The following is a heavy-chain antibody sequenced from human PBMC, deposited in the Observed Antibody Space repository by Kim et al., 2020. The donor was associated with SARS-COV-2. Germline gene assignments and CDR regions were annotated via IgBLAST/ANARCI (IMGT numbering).Heavy chain of an antibody. Sequence: GGSLRLSCAASGFTFSGYCLDWVRQPPGKGLEWVGRSIKKDNSYTTEYVASVKGRFIISRDEPNNSLYLQMNSLQTEDTAVYSCARCVGRDGGGLDVGG. V-gene: IGHV3-72*01. CDR3: ARCVGRDGGGLDV. J-gene: IGHJ6*02. D-gene: IGHD3-16*01. CDR2: SIKKDNSYTT. CDR1: GFTFSGYC.